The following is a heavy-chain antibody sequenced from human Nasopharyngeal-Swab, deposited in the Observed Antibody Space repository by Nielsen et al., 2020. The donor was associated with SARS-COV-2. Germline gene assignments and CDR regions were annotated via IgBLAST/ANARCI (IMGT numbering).Heavy chain of an antibody. J-gene: IGHJ4*02. CDR2: ISWDGVNT. D-gene: IGHD3-10*01. CDR3: AKGVHYMSYFHTPPSDQ. V-gene: IGHV3-43*01. Sequence: GESLKISCVASGFTFDDYGLHWVRQVPGKGLEWVSLISWDGVNTYYADSVKGRFTISRDNSRNSLFLQMNSLKTEDTALYYCAKGVHYMSYFHTPPSDQWGQGTLVTVSS. CDR1: GFTFDDYG.